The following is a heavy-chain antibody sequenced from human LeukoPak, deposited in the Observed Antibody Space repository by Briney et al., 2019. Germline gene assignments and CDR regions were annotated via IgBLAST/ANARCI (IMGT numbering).Heavy chain of an antibody. CDR2: IVSNSTTI. CDR3: ARGVVAATNDAFDI. CDR1: GFPLSRYS. V-gene: IGHV3-48*04. Sequence: GGSLRLSCAASGFPLSRYSMNWVRQAPGKGLEWLSYIVSNSTTIYYADSVKGRFTISRDNTKNSLYLQMNSLRAEDTAVYYCARGVVAATNDAFDIWGQGTMVTVSS. D-gene: IGHD2-15*01. J-gene: IGHJ3*02.